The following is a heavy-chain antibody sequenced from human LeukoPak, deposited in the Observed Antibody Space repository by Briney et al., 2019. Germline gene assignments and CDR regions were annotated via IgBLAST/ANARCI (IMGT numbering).Heavy chain of an antibody. CDR1: GGSISSYY. Sequence: SETLSLTCTVSGGSISSYYWSWIRQPPGKGLEWIGYIYYSGSTNYNPSLKSRVTISVDTSKNQFSLKLSSVTAADTAVYYCARRVGSGWYRGLFDPWGQGTLVTVSS. D-gene: IGHD6-19*01. CDR2: IYYSGST. CDR3: ARRVGSGWYRGLFDP. V-gene: IGHV4-59*08. J-gene: IGHJ5*02.